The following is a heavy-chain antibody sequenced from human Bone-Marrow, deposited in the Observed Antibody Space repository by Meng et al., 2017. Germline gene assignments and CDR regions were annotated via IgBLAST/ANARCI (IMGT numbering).Heavy chain of an antibody. D-gene: IGHD4-23*01. Sequence: GESLKISCAASGFTFSSYAMHWVRQAPGKGLEWVANIKEDGSEKYYVDSVKGRFTISRDNAKISLYLQMNSLRAEDTAVYYCARELDFYYGGKGFQYWGQGTLVTVSS. CDR1: GFTFSSYA. J-gene: IGHJ1*01. CDR3: ARELDFYYGGKGFQY. V-gene: IGHV3-7*01. CDR2: IKEDGSEK.